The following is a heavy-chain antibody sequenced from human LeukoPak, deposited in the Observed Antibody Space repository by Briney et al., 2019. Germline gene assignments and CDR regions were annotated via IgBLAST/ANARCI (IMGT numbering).Heavy chain of an antibody. CDR1: GGSISSYY. Sequence: SETLSLTCTVSGGSISSYYWGWIRQPPGKGLEWIGSIYYSGSTYYNPSLKSRVTISVDTSKNQFSLKLSSVTAADTAVYYCARHPVLNWFDPWGQGTLVTVSS. CDR2: IYYSGST. CDR3: ARHPVLNWFDP. D-gene: IGHD6-6*01. V-gene: IGHV4-39*01. J-gene: IGHJ5*02.